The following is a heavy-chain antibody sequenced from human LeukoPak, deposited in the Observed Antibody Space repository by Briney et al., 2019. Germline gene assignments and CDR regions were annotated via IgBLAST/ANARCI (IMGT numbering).Heavy chain of an antibody. J-gene: IGHJ4*02. CDR1: GFTFSSYA. D-gene: IGHD6-19*01. CDR2: ISYDGSNK. V-gene: IGHV3-30-3*01. Sequence: GGSLRLSCAASGFTFSSYAMHWVRQAPGKGLEWVAVISYDGSNKYYADSVKGRFTFSRDNSKNTLYLQMNSLRAEDTAVYYCARASGWYGGLDYWGQGTLVTVSS. CDR3: ARASGWYGGLDY.